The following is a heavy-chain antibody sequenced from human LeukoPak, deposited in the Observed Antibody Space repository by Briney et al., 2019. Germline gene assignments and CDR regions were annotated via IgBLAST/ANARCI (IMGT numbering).Heavy chain of an antibody. CDR2: INTDGSST. J-gene: IGHJ4*02. CDR1: GFTFSTYW. Sequence: PGGSLRLSCAASGFTFSTYWMHWVRQAPGKGLVWVSRINTDGSSTLYADSVKGRFTISRDNAKNTLYLQVNSLRAEDTAVYYCARGANYGGNLGVCWGQGTLVTVSS. D-gene: IGHD4-23*01. CDR3: ARGANYGGNLGVC. V-gene: IGHV3-74*01.